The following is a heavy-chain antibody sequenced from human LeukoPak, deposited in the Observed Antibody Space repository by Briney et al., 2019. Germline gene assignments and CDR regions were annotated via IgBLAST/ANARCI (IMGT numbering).Heavy chain of an antibody. CDR1: GFTFSSYS. D-gene: IGHD3-9*01. CDR2: INTDGSTT. V-gene: IGHV3-74*01. Sequence: GGSLRLSCAASGFTFSSYSMNWVRQAPGKGLVWVSRINTDGSTTTYADSVKGRFTISRDNAKNTLYLQMNSLRAEDTAIYYCTKDLTGYYDYWGQGTLVSVSS. J-gene: IGHJ4*02. CDR3: TKDLTGYYDY.